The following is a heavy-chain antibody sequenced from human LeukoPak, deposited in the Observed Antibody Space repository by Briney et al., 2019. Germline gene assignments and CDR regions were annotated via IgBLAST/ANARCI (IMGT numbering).Heavy chain of an antibody. CDR2: IYYTGST. D-gene: IGHD6-19*01. V-gene: IGHV4-59*12. CDR1: GGSISSYY. Sequence: ETLSLTCTVSGGSISSYYWSWIRQPPGKGLEWIGYIYYTGSTNYNPSLKSRVTISVDTSKNQFSPKLSSVTAADTAVYYCARESSGWPDYFDYWGQGTLVTVSS. CDR3: ARESSGWPDYFDY. J-gene: IGHJ4*02.